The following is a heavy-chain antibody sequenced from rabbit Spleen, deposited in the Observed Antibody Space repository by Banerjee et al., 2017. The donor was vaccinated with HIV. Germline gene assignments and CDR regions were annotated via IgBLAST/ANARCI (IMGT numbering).Heavy chain of an antibody. CDR2: IDPVFGSA. V-gene: IGHV1S47*01. Sequence: QEQLEESGGRLVQPEGSLTLTCTASGFDFSSYYMSWVRQAPGKGLEWIGYIDPVFGSAYYASWVNGRFSISRENTQNTVSLQLNSLTAADTATYFCARALYSGTVNNLWGPGTLVTVS. D-gene: IGHD1-1*01. CDR1: GFDFSSYY. CDR3: ARALYSGTVNNL. J-gene: IGHJ4*01.